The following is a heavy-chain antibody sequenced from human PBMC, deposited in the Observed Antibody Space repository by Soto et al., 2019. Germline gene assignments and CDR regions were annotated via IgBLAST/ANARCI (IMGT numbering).Heavy chain of an antibody. CDR2: INHSGST. J-gene: IGHJ4*02. D-gene: IGHD3-3*01. Sequence: PSETLSLTCAVYGGSFSGDYWSWIRQPPGKGLEWIGEINHSGSTNYNPSLKSRVTISVDTSKNQFSLKLSSVTAADTAVYYCARVGTRSDPRDFDYWGQGTLVTVSS. V-gene: IGHV4-34*01. CDR3: ARVGTRSDPRDFDY. CDR1: GGSFSGDY.